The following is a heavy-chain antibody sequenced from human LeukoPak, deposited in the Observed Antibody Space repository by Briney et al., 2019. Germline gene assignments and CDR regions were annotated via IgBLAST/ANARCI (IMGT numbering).Heavy chain of an antibody. CDR2: MNPNSGNT. D-gene: IGHD4-17*01. CDR1: GYTFTSND. CDR3: ARRENTGFDS. J-gene: IGHJ4*02. Sequence: ASLKVSCKASGYTFTSNDLHWVRQASGQGLEWMGWMNPNSGNTGYAQKFQGRLTMTRNNSISTAYMELSSLRSEDTALYYCARRENTGFDSWGQGTLVTVSS. V-gene: IGHV1-8*01.